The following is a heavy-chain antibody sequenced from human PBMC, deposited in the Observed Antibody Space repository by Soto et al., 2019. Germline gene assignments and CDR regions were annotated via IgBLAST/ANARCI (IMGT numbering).Heavy chain of an antibody. Sequence: EASVKVSCKASGYTFTGYYMHWVRQAPGQGLEWMGWINPNSGGTNYAQKFQGRVTMTRDTSISTAYMELSRLRSDDTAVYYCARYTVTTSMIFQYYYYYGMDVWGQGTTVTVSS. CDR1: GYTFTGYY. D-gene: IGHD4-17*01. V-gene: IGHV1-2*02. J-gene: IGHJ6*02. CDR3: ARYTVTTSMIFQYYYYYGMDV. CDR2: INPNSGGT.